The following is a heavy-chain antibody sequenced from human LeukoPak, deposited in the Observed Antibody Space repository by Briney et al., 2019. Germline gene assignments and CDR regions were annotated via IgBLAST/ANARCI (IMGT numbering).Heavy chain of an antibody. CDR3: ASGLSSSWYRFDS. CDR2: ISWNSGSI. Sequence: GRSLRLSCAASGFTFDDYAMHWVRQAPGKGLEWVTGISWNSGSIGYADSVKGRFTISRDNAKNSLYLQMNSLRAEDTAVYFCASGLSSSWYRFDSWGQGTLVTVSS. V-gene: IGHV3-9*01. CDR1: GFTFDDYA. D-gene: IGHD6-13*01. J-gene: IGHJ4*02.